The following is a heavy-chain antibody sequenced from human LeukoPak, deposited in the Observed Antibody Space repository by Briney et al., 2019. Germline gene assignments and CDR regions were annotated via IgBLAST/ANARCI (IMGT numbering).Heavy chain of an antibody. CDR1: GGSISSYY. J-gene: IGHJ4*02. D-gene: IGHD3-22*01. CDR3: ASSDYYDSAAYDY. V-gene: IGHV4-59*01. CDR2: IYYSGST. Sequence: SETLSLTCTVSGGSISSYYWSWIRQPPGKGLEWIGYIYYSGSTNYNPSLKSRVTILVDTSKNQFSLKLSSVTAADTAVYYCASSDYYDSAAYDYWGQGTLVTVSS.